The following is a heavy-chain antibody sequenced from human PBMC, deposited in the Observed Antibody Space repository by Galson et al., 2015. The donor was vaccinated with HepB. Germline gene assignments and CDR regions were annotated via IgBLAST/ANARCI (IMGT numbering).Heavy chain of an antibody. D-gene: IGHD6-19*01. CDR1: GYSFTSYW. V-gene: IGHV5-51*01. J-gene: IGHJ6*02. CDR2: IYPGDSDT. CDR3: ARAERAVAGPSYYYYYGMDV. Sequence: QSGAEVKKPGESLKISCKGSGYSFTSYWIGWVRQMPGKGLEWMGIIYPGDSDTRYSPSFQGQVTISADKSISTAYLQWSSLKASDTAMYYCARAERAVAGPSYYYYYGMDVWGQGTTVTVSS.